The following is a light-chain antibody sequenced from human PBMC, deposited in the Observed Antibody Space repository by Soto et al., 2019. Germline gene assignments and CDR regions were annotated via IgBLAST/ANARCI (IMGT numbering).Light chain of an antibody. Sequence: QSALTQPASVSGSPGQSNTISCPGTSSDVGGYNYVSWYQHHPAKAPKLMIYEVSNRPSGVSDRFSGSKSGNTASLTISGLQAEDEADYYCSSYTSSSTYVFGTGTKVTVL. CDR1: SSDVGGYNY. CDR3: SSYTSSSTYV. CDR2: EVS. V-gene: IGLV2-14*01. J-gene: IGLJ1*01.